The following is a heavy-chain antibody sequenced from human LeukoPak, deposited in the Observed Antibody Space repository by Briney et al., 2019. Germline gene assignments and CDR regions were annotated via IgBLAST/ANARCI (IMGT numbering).Heavy chain of an antibody. V-gene: IGHV4-30-4*01. CDR1: GGSISSGDYY. D-gene: IGHD2-15*01. CDR3: ARDCSGGSCYGAFDI. CDR2: IYYSGST. Sequence: SETLSLTCTVSGGSISSGDYYWSWIRQPPGKGLEWIGYIYYSGSTYYNPSLKSRITISVDTSENRFSLKLSSVTATDTAVYYCARDCSGGSCYGAFDIWGQGTMVTVSS. J-gene: IGHJ3*02.